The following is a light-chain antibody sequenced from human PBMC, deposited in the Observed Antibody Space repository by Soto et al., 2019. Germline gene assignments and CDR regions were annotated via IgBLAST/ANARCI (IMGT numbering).Light chain of an antibody. CDR2: GAS. V-gene: IGKV3-20*01. CDR1: QSVSSN. Sequence: EIVLTQSPGTLSLSPGERATLSCRASQSVSSNLAWYQQRPGQSPRLLISGASMRASGVPVRFIGSGSGTDFTLTITRLEPEDFAVYYCQQYGGSPITFGLGTRLEIK. CDR3: QQYGGSPIT. J-gene: IGKJ5*01.